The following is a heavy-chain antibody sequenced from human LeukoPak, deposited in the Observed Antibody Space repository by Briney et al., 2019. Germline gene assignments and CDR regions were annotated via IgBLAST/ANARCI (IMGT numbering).Heavy chain of an antibody. Sequence: GGSLRLSCAASGFTFSTYTMNWVRQAPGKGLEWVSCITSSSYIYYSDSVKGRFTISRDDAKKSLYLQMNSLRAEDTAVYYCARVGLYDFWSAAPFDSWGQGTLVTVSS. CDR1: GFTFSTYT. J-gene: IGHJ4*02. CDR2: ITSSSYI. CDR3: ARVGLYDFWSAAPFDS. D-gene: IGHD3-3*01. V-gene: IGHV3-21*01.